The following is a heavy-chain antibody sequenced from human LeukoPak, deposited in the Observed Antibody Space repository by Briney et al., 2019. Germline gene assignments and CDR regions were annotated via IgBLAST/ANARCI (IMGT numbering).Heavy chain of an antibody. Sequence: GESLKISCKGSGYSFTSYWIGWVRQMPGKGLEWMGIIYPGDSDTRYSPSFQGQATISADKSISTAYLQWSSLKASDTAMYYCARGQTAMVTPFDYWGQGTLVTVSS. V-gene: IGHV5-51*01. CDR2: IYPGDSDT. CDR3: ARGQTAMVTPFDY. J-gene: IGHJ4*02. D-gene: IGHD5-18*01. CDR1: GYSFTSYW.